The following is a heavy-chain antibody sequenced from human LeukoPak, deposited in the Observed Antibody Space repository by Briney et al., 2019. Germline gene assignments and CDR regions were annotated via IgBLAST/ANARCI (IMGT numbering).Heavy chain of an antibody. V-gene: IGHV3-48*01. CDR2: ISSTSNTI. CDR1: GFTFSNFG. Sequence: QPGGSLRLXCAASGFTFSNFGMNWVRQAPGKGLEWVSYISSTSNTIYYADSVKGRFTVSRDNAKNSLYLQMNSLRAEDTAVYYCAGSVFDYWGQGTLVTVSS. J-gene: IGHJ4*02. D-gene: IGHD2-8*01. CDR3: AGSVFDY.